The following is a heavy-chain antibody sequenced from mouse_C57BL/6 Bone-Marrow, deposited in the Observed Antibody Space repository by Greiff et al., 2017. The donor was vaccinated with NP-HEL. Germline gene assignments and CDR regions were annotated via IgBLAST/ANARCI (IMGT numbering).Heavy chain of an antibody. D-gene: IGHD2-4*01. Sequence: EVQLQQSGPELVKPGASVKISCKASGYTFTDYYMNWVKQSHGKSLEWIGDINPNNGGTSYNQKFKGKATLTVDKSSSTAYMELRSLTSEDSAVYYCARIYDYDGGYAMDYWGQGTSVTVSS. V-gene: IGHV1-26*01. CDR2: INPNNGGT. CDR3: ARIYDYDGGYAMDY. CDR1: GYTFTDYY. J-gene: IGHJ4*01.